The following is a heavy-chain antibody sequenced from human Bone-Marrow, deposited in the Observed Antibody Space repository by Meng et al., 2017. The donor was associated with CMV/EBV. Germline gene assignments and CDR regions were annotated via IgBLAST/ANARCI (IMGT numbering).Heavy chain of an antibody. CDR1: GGSISSSSYY. V-gene: IGHV4-39*07. CDR3: ARAARITIFGVVTRKYYFDY. CDR2: IYYSGST. J-gene: IGHJ4*02. D-gene: IGHD3-3*01. Sequence: SETLSLTCTVSGGSISSSSYYWGWIRQPPGKGLEWIGSIYYSGSTYYNPSLKSRVTISVDTSKNQFSLKLSSVTAADTAVYYCARAARITIFGVVTRKYYFDYRGQGTLVTVSS.